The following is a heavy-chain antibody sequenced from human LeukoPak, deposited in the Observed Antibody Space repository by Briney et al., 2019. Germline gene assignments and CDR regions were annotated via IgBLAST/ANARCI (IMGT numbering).Heavy chain of an antibody. CDR3: ARRPYCGGDCYTNWFDP. CDR2: INHSGST. Sequence: PSETLSLTCAVYGGSFSGYYWSWIRQPPGKGLEWIGEINHSGSTNYNPSLKSRVTISVDTSKNQFSLKLSSVTAADTAVYYCARRPYCGGDCYTNWFDPWGQGTLVTVSS. J-gene: IGHJ5*02. D-gene: IGHD2-21*02. V-gene: IGHV4-34*01. CDR1: GGSFSGYY.